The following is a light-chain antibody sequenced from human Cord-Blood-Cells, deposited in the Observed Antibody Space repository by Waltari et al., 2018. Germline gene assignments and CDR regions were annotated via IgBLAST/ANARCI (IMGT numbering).Light chain of an antibody. CDR2: DVS. CDR3: SSYTSSSTWV. CDR1: SSDVGGYNY. Sequence: QSALTQPASVPGSPGQSITISCTGTSSDVGGYNYVSWYQQHPRKAPKLMLFDVSNRPSVVSHRFSGSKSGNTASLTISGLQAEDEADYSCSSYTSSSTWVFGGGTKLTVL. J-gene: IGLJ3*02. V-gene: IGLV2-14*01.